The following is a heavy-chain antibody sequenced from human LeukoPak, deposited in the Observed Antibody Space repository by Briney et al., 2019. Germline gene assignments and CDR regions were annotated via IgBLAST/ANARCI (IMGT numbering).Heavy chain of an antibody. CDR2: ISSSSSYI. V-gene: IGHV3-21*01. Sequence: GGSLRLSCAASGFTFSSYSMNWVRQAPGKGLEWVSSISSSSSYIYYADSVKGRFTISRDNAKNSLYLQMNSLRAEDTAVYYCARGYCSGGSCHGFDPWGQGTLVTVSS. CDR3: ARGYCSGGSCHGFDP. J-gene: IGHJ5*02. D-gene: IGHD2-15*01. CDR1: GFTFSSYS.